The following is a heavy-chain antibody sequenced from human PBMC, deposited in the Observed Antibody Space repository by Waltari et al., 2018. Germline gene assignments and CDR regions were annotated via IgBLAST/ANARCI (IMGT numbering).Heavy chain of an antibody. Sequence: QLQLQESAPGLVKPSATLSLTCPVSGASITITNYYWGWIRQSPGKGLEWLGSLYFSGNTYYNPSLGSRLTMSVDTSKNQFYLRLNSVTAADRGVYYCTRHTTALAGTFSEFDYWGQGTLVAVSS. CDR1: GASITITNYY. CDR2: LYFSGNT. J-gene: IGHJ4*02. CDR3: TRHTTALAGTFSEFDY. D-gene: IGHD1-1*01. V-gene: IGHV4-39*01.